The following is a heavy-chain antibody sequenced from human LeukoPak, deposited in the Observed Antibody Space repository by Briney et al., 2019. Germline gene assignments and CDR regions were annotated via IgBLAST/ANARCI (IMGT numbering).Heavy chain of an antibody. D-gene: IGHD6-13*01. CDR3: ARGNRLYSSSWSSLPFDI. CDR2: TNPISGYT. V-gene: IGHV1-8*01. Sequence: ASVKVSCKASGYTFTNYDINWVRQATGQGRGWMGWTNPISGYTGYAQKFQGRVTMTRNTSISTAYMEVSSLRSEDTAVYYCARGNRLYSSSWSSLPFDIWGHGTMVTVSS. CDR1: GYTFTNYD. J-gene: IGHJ3*02.